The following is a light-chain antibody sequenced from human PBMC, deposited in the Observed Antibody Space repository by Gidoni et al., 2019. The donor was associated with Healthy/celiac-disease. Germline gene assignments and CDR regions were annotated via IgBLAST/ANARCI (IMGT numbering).Light chain of an antibody. V-gene: IGKV4-1*01. CDR1: QSVLYSYNNKNY. Sequence: DIVMTQSPASLAVSLGERATINCKSSQSVLYSYNNKNYLAWYQQKPGQPPKLLIYWASNRESGVPDRFSGSGSGTDFTLTISSLQAEDVAVYYCQQYYSTPVLTFGGGTKVEIK. J-gene: IGKJ4*01. CDR2: WAS. CDR3: QQYYSTPVLT.